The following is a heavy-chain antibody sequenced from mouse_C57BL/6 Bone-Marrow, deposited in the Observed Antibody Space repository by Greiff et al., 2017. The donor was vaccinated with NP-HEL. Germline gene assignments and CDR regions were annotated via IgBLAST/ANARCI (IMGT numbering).Heavy chain of an antibody. Sequence: QVQLQQSGAELVRPGTSVKMSCKASGYTFTNYWIGWSKQRPGHGLEWIGDIYPGGGYTNYNEKFKGKATLTADKSSSTAYMQFSSLTSEDSAIYYCARVPTPYAMDYWGQGTSGTVSS. V-gene: IGHV1-63*01. J-gene: IGHJ4*01. CDR2: IYPGGGYT. CDR1: GYTFTNYW. CDR3: ARVPTPYAMDY.